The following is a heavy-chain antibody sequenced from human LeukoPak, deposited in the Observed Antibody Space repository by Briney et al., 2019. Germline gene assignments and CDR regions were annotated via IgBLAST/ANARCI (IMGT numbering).Heavy chain of an antibody. CDR3: ARVSPNTVTTLQYFDY. D-gene: IGHD4-17*01. CDR2: IKQDGS. CDR1: GFTFSSYW. Sequence: PGGSLTLSCAASGFTFSSYWMSWVRQAPGKGLEWVANIKQDGSVDSVKGRFTISRDNAKNSLYLQIISLRAEDTAVYDCARVSPNTVTTLQYFDYWGQGTLVTVSS. V-gene: IGHV3-7*01. J-gene: IGHJ4*02.